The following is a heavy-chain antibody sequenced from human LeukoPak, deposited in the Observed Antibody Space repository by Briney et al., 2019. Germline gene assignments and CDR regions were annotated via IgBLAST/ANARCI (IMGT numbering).Heavy chain of an antibody. D-gene: IGHD3-10*01. Sequence: ASVKVSCKASGYPFSGYDIHWVRQAPGQGLELMGWINPQSGGTNFAQKFQGRVTMTRDTSISTAYVELSRLRSDDTAVYYCARAGGSGTYYVNFWGQGTLVTVS. CDR3: ARAGGSGTYYVNF. J-gene: IGHJ4*02. CDR2: INPQSGGT. CDR1: GYPFSGYD. V-gene: IGHV1-2*02.